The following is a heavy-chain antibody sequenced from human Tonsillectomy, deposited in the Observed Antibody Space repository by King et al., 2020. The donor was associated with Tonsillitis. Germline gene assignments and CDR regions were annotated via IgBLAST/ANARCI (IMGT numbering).Heavy chain of an antibody. CDR1: GFTFSTYA. V-gene: IGHV3-23*04. Sequence: QLVESGGGLVQPGGSLRLSCAASGFTFSTYAMSWVRQAPGKGLEWVSAISGSGDSTHYADSVKGRFTISRDNSKNTLYLQMNSLRADDTAIFYCAKDPGEATFDYWGQGTLVTVSS. CDR3: AKDPGEATFDY. D-gene: IGHD1-26*01. CDR2: ISGSGDST. J-gene: IGHJ4*02.